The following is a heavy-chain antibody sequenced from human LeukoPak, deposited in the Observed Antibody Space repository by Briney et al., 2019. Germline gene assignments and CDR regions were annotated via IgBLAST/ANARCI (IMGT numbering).Heavy chain of an antibody. V-gene: IGHV4-34*01. CDR1: GESFSGYY. Sequence: ASETLSLTCRVDGESFSGYYWIWIRQPPGKGLEWIGEINHRGSTNYNPSLKSRVTLSVDTSNRQFSLNVTSMTAADTAMYYCARGQFWRGSEIRVWGQGTLVTVSS. D-gene: IGHD1-26*01. J-gene: IGHJ4*02. CDR3: ARGQFWRGSEIRV. CDR2: INHRGST.